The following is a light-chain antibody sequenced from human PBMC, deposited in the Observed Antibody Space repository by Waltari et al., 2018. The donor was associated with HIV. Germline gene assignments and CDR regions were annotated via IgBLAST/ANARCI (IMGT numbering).Light chain of an antibody. Sequence: EIVMTQSPATLSVPPGARVTLPTRASQSVGSNLAWYQQKPGRAPSLLVYSASTRATGIPARFSGSGSGTEFTLTISSLQSEDFAVYYCQQYINWPPWSFGQGTKVEIK. CDR2: SAS. CDR1: QSVGSN. CDR3: QQYINWPPWS. V-gene: IGKV3-15*01. J-gene: IGKJ1*01.